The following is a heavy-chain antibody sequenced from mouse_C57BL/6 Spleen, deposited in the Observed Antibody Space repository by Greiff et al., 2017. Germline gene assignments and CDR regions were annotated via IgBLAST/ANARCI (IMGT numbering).Heavy chain of an antibody. CDR2: IYPGSGNT. J-gene: IGHJ2*01. CDR3: ARSPYDGYFDY. CDR1: GYTFTDYY. Sequence: VQLQQSGAELVRPGASVKLSCKASGYTFTDYYINWVKQRPGQGLEWIARIYPGSGNTYYNEKFKGKATLTAEKSSSTAYMQLSSLTSEDSAVYFCARSPYDGYFDYWGQGTTLTVSS. D-gene: IGHD2-3*01. V-gene: IGHV1-76*01.